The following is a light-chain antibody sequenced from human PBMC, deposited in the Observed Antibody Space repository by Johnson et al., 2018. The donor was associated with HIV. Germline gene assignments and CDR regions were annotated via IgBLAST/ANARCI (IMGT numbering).Light chain of an antibody. Sequence: QSVLTQPPSVSAAPGQKVSISCSGSSSNIGDNYVSWYQQVPGTAPKLLIYEDTTRPSGIPDRFSGSKSGTSATLAITGLQTWDEADYYCETWYNSLNVGHVFGTGNKGIVL. CDR2: EDT. V-gene: IGLV1-51*02. CDR3: ETWYNSLNVGHV. CDR1: SSNIGDNY. J-gene: IGLJ1*01.